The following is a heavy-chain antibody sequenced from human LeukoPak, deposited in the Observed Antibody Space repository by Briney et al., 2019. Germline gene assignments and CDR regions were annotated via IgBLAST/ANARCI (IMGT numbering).Heavy chain of an antibody. Sequence: SETLSLTCSVSGDSITSRSYYWGWVRQPPGKGREGIGTIYYSGSTYYNPSLKSRVTISLDTSKNQLSLQLSSVTAGDTAVYYCASRPGGPEYFGSESSPWGQGTLVTVSS. D-gene: IGHD3-10*01. V-gene: IGHV4-39*01. CDR1: GDSITSRSYY. CDR2: IYYSGST. J-gene: IGHJ4*02. CDR3: ASRPGGPEYFGSESSP.